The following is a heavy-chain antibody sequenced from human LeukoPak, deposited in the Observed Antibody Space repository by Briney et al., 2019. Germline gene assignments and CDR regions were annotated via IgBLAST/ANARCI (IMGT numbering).Heavy chain of an antibody. J-gene: IGHJ3*02. CDR3: ASQPADYYDSSGYYYAYSAFDI. CDR1: GGSISSGSYY. V-gene: IGHV4-61*02. D-gene: IGHD3-22*01. Sequence: SETLSLTCTVSGGSISSGSYYWSWIRQPAGKGLEWIGRIYTSGSTNYNPSLKSRVTISVDTSKNQFSLKLSSVTAADTAVYYCASQPADYYDSSGYYYAYSAFDIWGQGAMVTVSS. CDR2: IYTSGST.